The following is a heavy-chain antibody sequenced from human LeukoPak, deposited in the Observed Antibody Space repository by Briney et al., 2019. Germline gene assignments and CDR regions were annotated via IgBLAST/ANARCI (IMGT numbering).Heavy chain of an antibody. CDR1: GYTFTGYY. V-gene: IGHV1-2*02. Sequence: ASVKVSCKASGYTFTGYYMHWVRQAPVQGLEWMGWINPNSGGTNYAQKFQGRVTMTRDTSISTAYMELSRLRSDDTAVYYCARDWGSKYYYDSSGYSLDYWGQGTLVTVSS. CDR3: ARDWGSKYYYDSSGYSLDY. J-gene: IGHJ4*02. CDR2: INPNSGGT. D-gene: IGHD3-22*01.